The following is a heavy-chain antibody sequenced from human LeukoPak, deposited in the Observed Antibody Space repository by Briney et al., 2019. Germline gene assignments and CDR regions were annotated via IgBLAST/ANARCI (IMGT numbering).Heavy chain of an antibody. D-gene: IGHD7-27*01. V-gene: IGHV4-38-2*02. J-gene: IGHJ4*02. Sequence: SETLSLTCAVSGYSISSGYYWGWIRQPPGKGLEWIGNIYHSGSTYYNPSLKSRVTISVDTSKNQFSLKLSSVTAADTAVYYCATELGSYFDYWGQGTLVTVSS. CDR3: ATELGSYFDY. CDR1: GYSISSGYY. CDR2: IYHSGST.